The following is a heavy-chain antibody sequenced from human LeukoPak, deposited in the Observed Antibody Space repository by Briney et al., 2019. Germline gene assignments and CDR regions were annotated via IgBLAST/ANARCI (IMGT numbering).Heavy chain of an antibody. CDR2: SYHNGTR. J-gene: IGHJ6*02. Sequence: PSGTLSLTCAVSVGSISSGNWWSWVRQSPGKGLEWIGESYHNGTRNYNPSLKSRVTISADTFKNHFSLKLTSVTAAETAVYYCATAPILRGEGGEHYKYGMDVWGQGTTVTVSS. V-gene: IGHV4-4*02. CDR1: VGSISSGNW. D-gene: IGHD2-2*02. CDR3: ATAPILRGEGGEHYKYGMDV.